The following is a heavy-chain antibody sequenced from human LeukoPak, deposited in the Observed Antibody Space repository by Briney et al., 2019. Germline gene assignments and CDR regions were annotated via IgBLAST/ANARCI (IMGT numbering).Heavy chain of an antibody. V-gene: IGHV7-4-1*02. J-gene: IGHJ4*02. CDR2: INTNTGNP. D-gene: IGHD3-9*01. CDR1: GYTFTSYA. Sequence: GASVKVSCKASGYTFTSYAMNWVRQAPGQGLEWMGWINTNTGNPTYAQGFTGRFVFSLDTSVSTAYLQISSLKAEDTAVYYCAREGYDILTGGYYFDYWGQGTLVTVSS. CDR3: AREGYDILTGGYYFDY.